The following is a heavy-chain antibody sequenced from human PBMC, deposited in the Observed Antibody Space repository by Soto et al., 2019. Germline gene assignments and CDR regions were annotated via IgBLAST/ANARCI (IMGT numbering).Heavy chain of an antibody. Sequence: QVQLVQSGAEVKKPGSSVKVSCKASGGTFSSYTISWVRQAPGQGLEWMGRIIPILGIANYAQKFQGRVTITADKSTSTAYRELSSLRSEDTAVYYCAREGYCSGGSCSEQLDYWGQGTLVTVSS. D-gene: IGHD2-15*01. CDR1: GGTFSSYT. V-gene: IGHV1-69*08. CDR3: AREGYCSGGSCSEQLDY. CDR2: IIPILGIA. J-gene: IGHJ4*02.